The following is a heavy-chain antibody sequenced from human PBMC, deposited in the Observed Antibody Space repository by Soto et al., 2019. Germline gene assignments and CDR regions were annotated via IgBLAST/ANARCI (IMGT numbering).Heavy chain of an antibody. CDR1: GFTFSSYE. Sequence: LRLSCAASGFTFSSYEMNWVRQAPRKGLEWVSYISTSGSTIYYADSVKGRFTISRNNAKNSLYLHMNSLRADDTAVYYCARDSGHYYCGMDVWRQGTTVTVSS. V-gene: IGHV3-48*03. CDR2: ISTSGSTI. D-gene: IGHD6-25*01. J-gene: IGHJ6*02. CDR3: ARDSGHYYCGMDV.